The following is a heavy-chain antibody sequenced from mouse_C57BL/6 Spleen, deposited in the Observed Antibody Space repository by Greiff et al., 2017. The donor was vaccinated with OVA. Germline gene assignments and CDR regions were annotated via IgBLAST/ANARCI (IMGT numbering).Heavy chain of an antibody. V-gene: IGHV5-9-1*02. D-gene: IGHD3-2*02. J-gene: IGHJ4*01. CDR3: TRETAQATSYAMDY. Sequence: VESGEGLVKPGGSLKLSCAASGFTFSSYAMSWVRQTPVKRLEWVAYISSGGDYIYYADTVKGRFTISRDNARNTLYLKMSSLKSEDTAMYYCTRETAQATSYAMDYWGQGTSVTVSS. CDR2: ISSGGDYI. CDR1: GFTFSSYA.